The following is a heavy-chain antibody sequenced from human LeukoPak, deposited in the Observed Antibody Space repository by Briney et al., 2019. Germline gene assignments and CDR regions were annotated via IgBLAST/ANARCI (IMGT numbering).Heavy chain of an antibody. V-gene: IGHV3-23*01. CDR3: AARYSDWSGWYFDY. J-gene: IGHJ4*02. Sequence: SGGSLRLSCAASGFTFSSYAMSWVRQAPGKGLEWVSAISGSGGSTYYADSVKGRFTISRDNSKNTLYLQMNSLRAEDTAVYYCAARYSDWSGWYFDYWGQGTLVTVSS. D-gene: IGHD3-9*01. CDR2: ISGSGGST. CDR1: GFTFSSYA.